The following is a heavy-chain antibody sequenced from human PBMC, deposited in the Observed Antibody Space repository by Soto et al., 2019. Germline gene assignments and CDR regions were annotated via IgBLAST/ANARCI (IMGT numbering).Heavy chain of an antibody. CDR1: GYSFPSQC. CDR3: VRIPHSTTSYDDHYYGMEV. CDR2: IYPADSDT. Sequence: RGESLKSAGKGSGYSFPSQCIGWVFQRLWNGLERMGSIYPADSDTKYSPTFQRQVIIATYNSTRTAYLEWSSLKSSDSAMYYCVRIPHSTTSYDDHYYGMEVWGQGTTVTVSS. V-gene: IGHV5-51*01. J-gene: IGHJ6*02. D-gene: IGHD3-16*01.